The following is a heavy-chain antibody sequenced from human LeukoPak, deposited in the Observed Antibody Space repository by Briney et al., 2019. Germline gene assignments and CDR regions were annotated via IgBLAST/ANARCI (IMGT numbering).Heavy chain of an antibody. CDR3: ARVSLGNEPGSPQNYYYYGMDV. CDR2: IIPIFGTA. CDR1: GYTFTSYA. Sequence: ASVKVSCKASGYTFTSYAMHWVRQAPGQRLEWMGGIIPIFGTANYAQKFQGRVTITADESTSTAYMELSSLRSEDTAVYYCARVSLGNEPGSPQNYYYYGMDVWGQGTTVTVSS. V-gene: IGHV1-69*13. J-gene: IGHJ6*02.